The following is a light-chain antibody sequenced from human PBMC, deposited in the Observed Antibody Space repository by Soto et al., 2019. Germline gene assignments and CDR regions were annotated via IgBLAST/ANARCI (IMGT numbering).Light chain of an antibody. CDR3: QQLNSYPQMT. J-gene: IGKJ5*01. V-gene: IGKV1-9*01. CDR2: AGS. CDR1: QGISSY. Sequence: DIQLTQSPSLLSASVGDRVTITCRASQGISSYLAWYQQKPGKAPKLLIYAGSTLQSGVPSRFSGSVSGTEFTLTISTVQPEDYADNCGQQLNSYPQMTFGQGTLLESK.